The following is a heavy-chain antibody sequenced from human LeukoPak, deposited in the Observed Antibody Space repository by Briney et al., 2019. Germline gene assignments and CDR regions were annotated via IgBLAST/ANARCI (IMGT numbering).Heavy chain of an antibody. CDR2: ISANGGFI. D-gene: IGHD3-22*01. CDR1: GFNLDDYA. Sequence: GGSLRLSCAVSGFNLDDYAIHWVRQGPGKGLEWVAGISANGGFISYGESVKGRFTISRDNPRNSVFLQMNFLRAEDMAMYFCTKEVQRWHSYFYRPSYALDIWGQGTMVSVSS. V-gene: IGHV3-9*03. CDR3: TKEVQRWHSYFYRPSYALDI. J-gene: IGHJ3*02.